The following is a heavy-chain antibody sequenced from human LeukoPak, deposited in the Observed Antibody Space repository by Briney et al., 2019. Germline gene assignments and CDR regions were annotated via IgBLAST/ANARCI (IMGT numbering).Heavy chain of an antibody. V-gene: IGHV3-53*01. J-gene: IGHJ3*02. D-gene: IGHD3-22*01. CDR1: GFTFSNAW. CDR2: IYSGGNT. CDR3: AREALIGALDM. Sequence: GGSLRLSCAASGFTFSNAWMSWVRQAPGKGLEWVSVIYSGGNTYYADFVKGRFTISRDNSKNTLYLQMNSLRAEDTAVYYCAREALIGALDMWGQGTMVTVSS.